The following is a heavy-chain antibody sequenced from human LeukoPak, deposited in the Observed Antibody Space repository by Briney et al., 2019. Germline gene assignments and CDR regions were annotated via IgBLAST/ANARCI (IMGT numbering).Heavy chain of an antibody. J-gene: IGHJ4*02. CDR3: ARGEPTDY. CDR2: IKPDGSEK. CDR1: GFTFSSYW. V-gene: IGHV3-7*04. D-gene: IGHD1-14*01. Sequence: QPGGSLRLSCVASGFTFSSYWMIWVRQAPGKGLEWVANIKPDGSEKYYMRSVEGRFTISRDNAKNSLYLQMNSLRAEDTAVYYCARGEPTDYWGQGTLVTVSS.